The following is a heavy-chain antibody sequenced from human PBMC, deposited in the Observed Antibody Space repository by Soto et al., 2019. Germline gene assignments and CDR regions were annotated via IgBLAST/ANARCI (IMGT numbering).Heavy chain of an antibody. D-gene: IGHD3-10*01. CDR1: GFPFSTYA. CDR3: AKDRDYYYYYGLDV. Sequence: EVQLLESGGGLVQPGGSLRLSCAASGFPFSTYAMSWVRQAPGKGLEWVSGISGAGHSTHYGDSVKGRFIISRDNSKNTLYLQMNNLRAEDTAVYYCAKDRDYYYYYGLDVWGQGNTVTVSS. V-gene: IGHV3-23*01. J-gene: IGHJ6*02. CDR2: ISGAGHST.